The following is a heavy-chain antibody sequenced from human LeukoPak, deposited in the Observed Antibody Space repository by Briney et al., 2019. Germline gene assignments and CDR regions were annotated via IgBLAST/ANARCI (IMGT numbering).Heavy chain of an antibody. V-gene: IGHV4-39*07. Sequence: SETLSLTCTVSGGSISSGSFYWGWIRQPPGRGLEWIGSIYYSGSTYYNPSLRSRVTVSLDTSKNQFSLKLSSVTAADTAVYYCVRDKTFEVVNFFDSWGQGTLVTVSS. CDR2: IYYSGST. D-gene: IGHD3-3*01. CDR1: GGSISSGSFY. J-gene: IGHJ4*02. CDR3: VRDKTFEVVNFFDS.